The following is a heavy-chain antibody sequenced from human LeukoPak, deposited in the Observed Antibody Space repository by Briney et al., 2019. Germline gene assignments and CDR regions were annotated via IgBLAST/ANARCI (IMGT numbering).Heavy chain of an antibody. V-gene: IGHV1-69*06. CDR3: ARVRGVGSDSFDY. Sequence: SVKVSCKATGGTFSSYAFSWVRQAPGQGLEWMGVIITIFHTPYYAPKFQGRVTITADKSTSTVYMEVSSLRSEGTAVYYCARVRGVGSDSFDYWGQGTLVTVSS. CDR2: IITIFHTP. J-gene: IGHJ4*02. D-gene: IGHD3-10*01. CDR1: GGTFSSYA.